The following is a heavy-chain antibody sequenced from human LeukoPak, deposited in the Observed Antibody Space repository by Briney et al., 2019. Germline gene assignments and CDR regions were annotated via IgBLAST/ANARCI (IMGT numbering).Heavy chain of an antibody. J-gene: IGHJ4*02. V-gene: IGHV4-4*07. CDR3: ARDHSSGSIMRFDY. Sequence: SETLSLTCSVSGGSISSYYWSWIRQPAGKGLEWIGRIYTSGSTNYNPSLKSRVTISVDKSKNQFSLKLSSVTAADTAVYYCARDHSSGSIMRFDYWGQGTLVTVSS. CDR2: IYTSGST. CDR1: GGSISSYY. D-gene: IGHD2-15*01.